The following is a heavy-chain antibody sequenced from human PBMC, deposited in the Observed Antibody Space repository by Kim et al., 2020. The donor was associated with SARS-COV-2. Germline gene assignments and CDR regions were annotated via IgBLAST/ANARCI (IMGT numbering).Heavy chain of an antibody. CDR1: GGSVSSGSYY. CDR3: AREIADPTPNWFDP. Sequence: SETLSLTCTVSGGSVSSGSYYWSWIRQPPGKGLEWIGYIYYSGSTNYNPSLKSRVTISVDTSKNQFSLKLSSVTAADTAVYYCAREIADPTPNWFDPWGQGTLVTVSS. J-gene: IGHJ5*02. D-gene: IGHD6-13*01. V-gene: IGHV4-61*01. CDR2: IYYSGST.